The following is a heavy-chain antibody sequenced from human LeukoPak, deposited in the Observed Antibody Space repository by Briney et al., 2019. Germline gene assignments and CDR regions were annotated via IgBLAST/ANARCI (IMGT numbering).Heavy chain of an antibody. CDR1: GASISANNYY. J-gene: IGHJ4*02. Sequence: SETLSLTRNVSGASISANNYYWTWIRQPAGKGLEWIGRIYTDGITNYSPSLKSRVTIAVDKSRNQFSLKLTSVTAADTAVYYCARFAFSSLRLDYWGQGALVIVSS. V-gene: IGHV4-61*02. CDR3: ARFAFSSLRLDY. CDR2: IYTDGIT. D-gene: IGHD3-16*01.